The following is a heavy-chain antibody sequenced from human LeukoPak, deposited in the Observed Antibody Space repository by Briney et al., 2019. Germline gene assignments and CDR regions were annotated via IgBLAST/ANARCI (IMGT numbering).Heavy chain of an antibody. D-gene: IGHD4-11*01. Sequence: GGSLRLSCAASGFTFSSYGMHWVRQAPGKGLEWVSGISGSGGSTYYADSVKGRFTISRDNSKNTLYLQMNSLRAEDTAVYYCAKDWDYSKYWGQGTLVTVSS. CDR1: GFTFSSYG. V-gene: IGHV3-23*01. CDR2: ISGSGGST. J-gene: IGHJ4*02. CDR3: AKDWDYSKY.